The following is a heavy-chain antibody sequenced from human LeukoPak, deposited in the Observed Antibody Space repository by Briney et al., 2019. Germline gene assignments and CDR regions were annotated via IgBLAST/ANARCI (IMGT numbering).Heavy chain of an antibody. CDR3: ARATGDRILTGYGSFDH. J-gene: IGHJ4*02. D-gene: IGHD3-9*01. CDR1: GGTFSSSG. Sequence: ASVKVSCKVSGGTFSSSGISWVRQAPGQGLEWMGGIIPMFGTPNYAQKLQGRVTITTDESTSTVYMELTSLGPEDTADYFRARATGDRILTGYGSFDHWGQGTLVTVSS. CDR2: IIPMFGTP. V-gene: IGHV1-69*05.